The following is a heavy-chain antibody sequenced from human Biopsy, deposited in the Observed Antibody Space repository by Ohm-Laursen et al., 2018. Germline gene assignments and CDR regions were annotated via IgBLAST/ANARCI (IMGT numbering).Heavy chain of an antibody. Sequence: SETLSLTCAVSGVSITAYYWSWIRQHPGKGLECIGNIHHSGSTNYNPSLKSRLTISVDTSKNQFSLKLSSVTAADTAVYYCARMDCSGGSCHYYSYGMDVWGQGTTVTVPS. V-gene: IGHV4-4*09. CDR2: IHHSGST. CDR3: ARMDCSGGSCHYYSYGMDV. D-gene: IGHD2-15*01. J-gene: IGHJ6*02. CDR1: GVSITAYY.